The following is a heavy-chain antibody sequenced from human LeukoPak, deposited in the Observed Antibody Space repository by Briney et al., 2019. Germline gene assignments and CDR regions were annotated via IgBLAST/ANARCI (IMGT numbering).Heavy chain of an antibody. CDR1: GGTFSSYA. J-gene: IGHJ4*01. D-gene: IGHD3-22*01. CDR2: IIPIFGTA. Sequence: SVKVSCKASGGTFSSYAISWVRQAPGQGLEWMGGIIPIFGTANYAQKFQGRVTITADKSTSTAYMELSSLRSEGTAVYYCARTPGSGYYYGKALDYWGQGTLVTVSS. CDR3: ARTPGSGYYYGKALDY. V-gene: IGHV1-69*06.